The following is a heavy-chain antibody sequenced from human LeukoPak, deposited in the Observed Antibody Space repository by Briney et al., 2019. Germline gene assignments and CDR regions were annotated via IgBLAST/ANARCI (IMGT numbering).Heavy chain of an antibody. CDR3: AGTYFYGSGSYYFDY. V-gene: IGHV4-61*02. D-gene: IGHD3-10*01. J-gene: IGHJ4*02. CDR1: GGSISSGSYY. Sequence: SQTLSLTCTVSGGSISSGSYYWRWLRQPAGKGLEWIGRIYTSGSTNYNPSLKSRVTISVDTSKNQFSLKLSSVTTADTAVYYCAGTYFYGSGSYYFDYLGQGTLVTVSS. CDR2: IYTSGST.